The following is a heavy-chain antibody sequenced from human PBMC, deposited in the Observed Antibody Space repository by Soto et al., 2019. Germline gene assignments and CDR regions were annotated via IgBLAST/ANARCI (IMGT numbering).Heavy chain of an antibody. CDR2: IVWDDDK. J-gene: IGHJ4*02. CDR3: AHRSRGYAYYFDQ. Sequence: QITLKESGPTLVKPTHTLTLTCSFSGFSLSTRGLGVGWIRQPPRNALEWLALIVWDDDKWYSPSLRSRLTITEDTSKKQVVLTMTNMDPVDTATYYCAHRSRGYAYYFDQCGQGTLVTVSS. CDR1: GFSLSTRGLG. V-gene: IGHV2-5*02. D-gene: IGHD5-12*01.